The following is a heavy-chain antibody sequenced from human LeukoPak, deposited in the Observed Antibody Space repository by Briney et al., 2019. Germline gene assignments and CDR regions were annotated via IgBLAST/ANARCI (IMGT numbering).Heavy chain of an antibody. V-gene: IGHV4-39*01. D-gene: IGHD5-24*01. CDR3: ARHSLNNYGSYY. CDR2: IHYDGNT. CDR1: GGSISSSTYS. J-gene: IGHJ4*02. Sequence: WETLSLTCTVSGGSISSSTYSWTWIRQPPGKGLEWIGSIHYDGNTYYKPSLKSRVTISVDTSKIQFSLRLSSATAADMATYYCARHSLNNYGSYYWGQGTLVTVSS.